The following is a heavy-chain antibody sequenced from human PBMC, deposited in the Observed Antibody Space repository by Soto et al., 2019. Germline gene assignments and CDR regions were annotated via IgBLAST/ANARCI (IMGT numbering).Heavy chain of an antibody. CDR2: ISAYNGNT. CDR1: GYTFTSYG. J-gene: IGHJ5*02. D-gene: IGHD2-15*01. V-gene: IGHV1-18*01. Sequence: ASVKVSCKASGYTFTSYGISWVRQAPGQGLEWMGWISAYNGNTNYAQKLQGRVTMTTDTSTSTAYMELRSLRSDDTAVYYCARRVGYCSGGSCPSRFDPWGQGTLVTVSS. CDR3: ARRVGYCSGGSCPSRFDP.